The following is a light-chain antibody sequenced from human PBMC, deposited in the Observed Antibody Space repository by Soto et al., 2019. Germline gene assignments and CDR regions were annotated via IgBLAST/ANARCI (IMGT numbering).Light chain of an antibody. CDR3: LQTYSTPFS. V-gene: IGKV1-39*01. CDR1: QSVISY. Sequence: DIQMTQSPSSLSASVGDRVTITCRASQSVISYLNWYQQKEGRAPKLLIFAASSLQSGVPSRFSGGGSGTDFTLTITSLQPEDFATYFCLQTYSTPFSFGPGTKVDIK. J-gene: IGKJ3*01. CDR2: AAS.